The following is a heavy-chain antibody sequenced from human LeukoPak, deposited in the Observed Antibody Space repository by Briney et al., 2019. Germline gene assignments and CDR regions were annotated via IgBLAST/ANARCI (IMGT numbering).Heavy chain of an antibody. D-gene: IGHD5-24*01. CDR1: GGSISSYY. J-gene: IGHJ4*02. V-gene: IGHV4-59*08. CDR3: ARGPNYPSPSPFDY. CDR2: IYYSGST. Sequence: PSETLSLTCTVSGGSISSYYCSWIRQPPGKGLEWIGYIYYSGSTDYNPSLKSRVTISGDTSKNQFSLKLSSLTAADTAMYYCARGPNYPSPSPFDYWGQGTLVTVSS.